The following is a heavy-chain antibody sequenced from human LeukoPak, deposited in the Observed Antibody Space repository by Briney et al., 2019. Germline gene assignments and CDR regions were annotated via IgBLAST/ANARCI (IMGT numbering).Heavy chain of an antibody. D-gene: IGHD3-22*01. CDR3: ARDRVTMIGVDAFDI. CDR2: LYSGGTT. Sequence: GGSLRLSCAASGFTVSSNYMNWVRQAPGRGLEWVSVLYSGGTTYYVDSVKGRFTISRDNSKNTLYLQMNSLRAEDTAVYYCARDRVTMIGVDAFDIWGQGTMVTVSS. J-gene: IGHJ3*02. CDR1: GFTVSSNY. V-gene: IGHV3-66*01.